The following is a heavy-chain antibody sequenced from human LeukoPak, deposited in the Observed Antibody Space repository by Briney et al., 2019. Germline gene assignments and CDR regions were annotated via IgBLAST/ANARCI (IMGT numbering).Heavy chain of an antibody. CDR3: ARSRFNYYGSGSDMDV. CDR1: GFTFDDYG. Sequence: PGGSLRLSCAASGFTFDDYGMSWVRQAPGKGLEWVSYISSSGSTIYYADSVKGRFTISRDNAKNSLYLQMNSLRAEDTAVYYCARSRFNYYGSGSDMDVWGKGTTVTISS. D-gene: IGHD3-10*01. J-gene: IGHJ6*03. V-gene: IGHV3-48*03. CDR2: ISSSGSTI.